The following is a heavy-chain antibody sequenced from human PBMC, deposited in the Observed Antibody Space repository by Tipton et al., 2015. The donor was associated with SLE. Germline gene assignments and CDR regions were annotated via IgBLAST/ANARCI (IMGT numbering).Heavy chain of an antibody. J-gene: IGHJ6*03. CDR3: ARIPRISRPYYMDV. CDR2: IHEDGGEK. D-gene: IGHD2/OR15-2a*01. V-gene: IGHV3-7*01. CDR1: GFTFSRHW. Sequence: SLRLSCTASGFTFSRHWMSWVRQPLGQGLEWVANIHEDGGEKYYVDSVKGRFTISRDNAENSLYLQMNSLRAEDTAVYYCARIPRISRPYYMDVWSKGTTVTVSS.